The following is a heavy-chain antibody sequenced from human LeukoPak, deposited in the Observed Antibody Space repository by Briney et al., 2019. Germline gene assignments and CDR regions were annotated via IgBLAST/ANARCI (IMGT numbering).Heavy chain of an antibody. J-gene: IGHJ4*02. D-gene: IGHD3-22*01. CDR3: AGSYYYDSSGYDPLDY. Sequence: ASVKVSCKASGYTFTSYYMHWVRQAPGQGLEWMGIINPSGGSTSYAQKFQGRVTMTRDTSTSTVYMELSSLRSGDTAVYYCAGSYYYDSSGYDPLDYWGQGTLVTVSS. V-gene: IGHV1-46*01. CDR2: INPSGGST. CDR1: GYTFTSYY.